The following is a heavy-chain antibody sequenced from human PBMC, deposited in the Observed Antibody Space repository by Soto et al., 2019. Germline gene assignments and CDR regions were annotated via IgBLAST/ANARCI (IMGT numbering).Heavy chain of an antibody. Sequence: ASVKVSCKASGYTFTGYYMHWVRQAPGQGLEWMGWINPNSGGTNYAQKFQGWVTMARDTSISTAYMELSRLRSDDTAVYYCARGQVVPAATMPSFDYWGQGTLVTVSS. CDR3: ARGQVVPAATMPSFDY. D-gene: IGHD2-2*01. CDR2: INPNSGGT. V-gene: IGHV1-2*04. CDR1: GYTFTGYY. J-gene: IGHJ4*02.